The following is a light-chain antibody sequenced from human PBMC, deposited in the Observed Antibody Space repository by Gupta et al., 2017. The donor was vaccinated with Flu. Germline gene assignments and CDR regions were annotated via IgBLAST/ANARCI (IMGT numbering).Light chain of an antibody. J-gene: IGLJ3*02. CDR3: TSFTTSSTWV. CDR2: EVT. V-gene: IGLV2-14*01. CDR1: SLDIGNYNY. Sequence: QSALTQPASVSGSPGQSITISCTGTSLDIGNYNYVSWYQQHPGKAPKLMIYEVTNRPSGVSDRFSGSKFGNTASLTISGLQDEDEAHYYCTSFTTSSTWVFGGGTKLTV.